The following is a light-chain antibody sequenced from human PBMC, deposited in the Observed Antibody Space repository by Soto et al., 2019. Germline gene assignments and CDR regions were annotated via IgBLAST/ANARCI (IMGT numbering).Light chain of an antibody. Sequence: IVMTQSPATLSVSPGETATLSCRASHIVSYNPAWYQQKPGQAPRLLIYGASTRATGIPARFSGSGSGTDFTLTITRLEPEDFAVYYCQQYGSSPPYTFGQGTRLEIK. V-gene: IGKV3-20*01. CDR1: HIVSYN. J-gene: IGKJ5*01. CDR2: GAS. CDR3: QQYGSSPPYT.